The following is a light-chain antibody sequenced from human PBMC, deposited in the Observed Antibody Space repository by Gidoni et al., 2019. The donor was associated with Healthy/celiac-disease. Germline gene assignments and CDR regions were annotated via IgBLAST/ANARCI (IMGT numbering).Light chain of an antibody. J-gene: IGKJ4*01. Sequence: IQMTQSPSTLSASVEDNVTITCRASQSISSWFACYQQKPGKAPKILIYDASSLESGVPSRCSGSGSGTEFTLTISSLQPDDFATYYCQQYNSYSRLTFGGGTKVEIK. CDR3: QQYNSYSRLT. CDR2: DAS. V-gene: IGKV1-5*01. CDR1: QSISSW.